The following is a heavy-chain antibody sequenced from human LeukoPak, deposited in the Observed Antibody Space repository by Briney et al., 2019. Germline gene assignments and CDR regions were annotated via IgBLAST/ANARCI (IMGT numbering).Heavy chain of an antibody. Sequence: SETLSLTCAVYGGSFSGYYWSWIRQPPGKGLEWIGEINHSGSTNYNPSLKSRVTISVDTSKNQFSLKLSSVTAADTAVYYCATGTHFDWYYYYYYGMDVWGQGTTVTVSS. V-gene: IGHV4-34*01. CDR1: GGSFSGYY. CDR3: ATGTHFDWYYYYYYGMDV. J-gene: IGHJ6*02. CDR2: INHSGST. D-gene: IGHD3-9*01.